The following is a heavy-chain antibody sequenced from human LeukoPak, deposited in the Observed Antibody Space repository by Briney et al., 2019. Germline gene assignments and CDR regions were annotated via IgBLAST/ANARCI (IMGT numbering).Heavy chain of an antibody. CDR2: IHHSGST. CDR3: ARWGTTVALDAFDI. D-gene: IGHD4-23*01. V-gene: IGHV4-34*01. Sequence: SSETLSLTCAVYGGPFSGYYWSWIRQPPGKGLEWMGEIHHSGSTNYNPSLKSRVTISVDTSKNQFSLKLSSVTAADTAVYYCARWGTTVALDAFDIWGQGTMVTVSS. CDR1: GGPFSGYY. J-gene: IGHJ3*02.